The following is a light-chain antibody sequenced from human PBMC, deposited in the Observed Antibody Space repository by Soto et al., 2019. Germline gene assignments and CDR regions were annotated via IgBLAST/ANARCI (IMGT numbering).Light chain of an antibody. J-gene: IGKJ1*01. CDR3: QQYGSSPWT. CDR1: QSVSSSY. V-gene: IGKV3-20*01. CDR2: GAS. Sequence: EIVLTQSPGTLSLSPGERATLSCRASQSVSSSYLAWYQQKPGQAPRLLIYGASSRATGIPDRFSGSGSGTDFTLTISRLEPEEFAVYYWQQYGSSPWTFGHGTKVEIK.